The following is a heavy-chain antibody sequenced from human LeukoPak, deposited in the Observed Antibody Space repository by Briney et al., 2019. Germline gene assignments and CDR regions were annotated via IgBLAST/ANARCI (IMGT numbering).Heavy chain of an antibody. J-gene: IGHJ3*01. D-gene: IGHD3-22*01. CDR3: ARASTWVPGKDSSGYYYPYAFDL. CDR2: ISYEGSDK. V-gene: IGHV3-30-3*01. Sequence: GRSLRLSCAASGFTFNSNVMHWVRQAPGKGLEWVAVISYEGSDKYYADSVKGRFTISRDNSKNTLYLQMNSLRAEDTAVYYCARASTWVPGKDSSGYYYPYAFDLWGQGTMVTVSS. CDR1: GFTFNSNV.